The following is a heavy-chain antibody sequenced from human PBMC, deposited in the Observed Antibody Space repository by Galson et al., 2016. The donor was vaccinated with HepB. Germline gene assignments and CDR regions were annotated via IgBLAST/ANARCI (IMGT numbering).Heavy chain of an antibody. V-gene: IGHV3-48*02. D-gene: IGHD2-15*01. CDR2: IGSSGSPI. Sequence: SLRLSCAASGFTFSTYSMNWVRQAPGKGLEWVSYIGSSGSPIYYADSVKGRFTISRDNAKNSLYLQMNSLRDEDTGVYYCSSPYCSGTTCYSAIFDCWGQGTLVTVSS. CDR3: SSPYCSGTTCYSAIFDC. CDR1: GFTFSTYS. J-gene: IGHJ4*02.